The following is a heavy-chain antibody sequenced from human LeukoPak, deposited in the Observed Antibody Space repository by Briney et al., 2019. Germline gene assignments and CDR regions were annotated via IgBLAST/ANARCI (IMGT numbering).Heavy chain of an antibody. Sequence: GGSLRLSCAASGFTFSSYGMHWVRQAPGKGLEWVAVISYDGSNKYYADSVKGRFTISRDNSKNTLYLQMNSLRAEDTAVYYCAKVPYGSGGYSTLDYWGQGTLVTVSS. CDR3: AKVPYGSGGYSTLDY. CDR1: GFTFSSYG. V-gene: IGHV3-30*18. CDR2: ISYDGSNK. J-gene: IGHJ4*02. D-gene: IGHD3-10*01.